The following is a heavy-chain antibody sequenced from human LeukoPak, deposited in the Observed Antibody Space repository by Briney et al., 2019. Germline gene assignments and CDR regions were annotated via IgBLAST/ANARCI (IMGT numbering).Heavy chain of an antibody. Sequence: GGSLRLSCAASGFTFTTYWMSWVRQAPGKGLEWVANIKQDGSEKYYVDSVRGRFAISRDNAKNSLFLQMNALSVEDTAVYYCAKDSLLTVVSPVAASWGQGIQVTVSS. D-gene: IGHD4-23*01. CDR3: AKDSLLTVVSPVAAS. J-gene: IGHJ5*02. CDR2: IKQDGSEK. CDR1: GFTFTTYW. V-gene: IGHV3-7*01.